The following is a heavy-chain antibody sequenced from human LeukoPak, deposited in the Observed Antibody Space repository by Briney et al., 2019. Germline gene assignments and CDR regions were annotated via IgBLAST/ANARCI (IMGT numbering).Heavy chain of an antibody. CDR1: GGSISSSSYY. Sequence: SETLSLTCTVSGGSISSSSYYWGWIRQPPGKGLEWIGSIYYSGSTYYNPSLKSRVTISVDTSKNQFSLKLSSVTAADTAVYYCARHYCSGGSCYFDYWGQGTLATVSS. V-gene: IGHV4-39*01. CDR3: ARHYCSGGSCYFDY. D-gene: IGHD2-15*01. J-gene: IGHJ4*02. CDR2: IYYSGST.